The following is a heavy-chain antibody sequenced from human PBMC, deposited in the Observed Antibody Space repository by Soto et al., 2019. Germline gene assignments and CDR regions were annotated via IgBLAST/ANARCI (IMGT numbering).Heavy chain of an antibody. D-gene: IGHD2-2*01. CDR1: GGSISSYY. V-gene: IGHV4-59*08. Sequence: SETLSLTCTVSGGSISSYYWSWIRQPPGKGLEWIGYIYYSGSTNYNPSLKSRVTISVDTSKNQFSLKLSSVTAADTAVYYCARHCSSTSCYEATVTRVSYFDYWGQGTLVTVSS. CDR3: ARHCSSTSCYEATVTRVSYFDY. J-gene: IGHJ4*02. CDR2: IYYSGST.